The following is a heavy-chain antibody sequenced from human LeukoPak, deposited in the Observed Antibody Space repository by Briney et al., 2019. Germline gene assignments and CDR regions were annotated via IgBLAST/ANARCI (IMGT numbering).Heavy chain of an antibody. J-gene: IGHJ4*02. V-gene: IGHV3-30*18. Sequence: GGSLRLSCAASGFAFSAYGMHWVRQAPGKGLEWVAVISSYDGRNKYYADSVKGRFTISRDNSKNMLYMQMNSLRAEDTAVYYCAKDLPGYYGSGSYYRVLDYWGQGTLGTVSS. CDR2: ISSYDGRNK. CDR3: AKDLPGYYGSGSYYRVLDY. D-gene: IGHD3-10*01. CDR1: GFAFSAYG.